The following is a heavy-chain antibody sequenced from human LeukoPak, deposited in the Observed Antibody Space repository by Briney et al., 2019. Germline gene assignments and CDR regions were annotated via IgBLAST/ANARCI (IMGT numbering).Heavy chain of an antibody. V-gene: IGHV4-39*07. Sequence: PSETLSLTCTVSGGSISSSSYYWGWIRQPPGKGLEWIGSIYYSGSTYYNPSLKSRVTISVDTSKNQFSLKLSSVTAADTAVYYCASFGNYDYVWGSYRYTGTYYFDYWGQGTLVTVSS. CDR1: GGSISSSSYY. D-gene: IGHD3-16*02. J-gene: IGHJ4*02. CDR3: ASFGNYDYVWGSYRYTGTYYFDY. CDR2: IYYSGST.